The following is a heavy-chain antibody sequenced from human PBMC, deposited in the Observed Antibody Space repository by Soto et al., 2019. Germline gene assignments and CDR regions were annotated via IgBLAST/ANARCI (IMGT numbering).Heavy chain of an antibody. Sequence: GGSLRLSCSASGFTLSSCAVHWVRQAPGKGLECVAVIRDSGDKTYYADSVKGRFTISRDNSKNTLYLQMNSLRADDTAVYYCERRRDYGDYHRGFDYWGQGTLVTVSS. V-gene: IGHV3-64*04. CDR3: ERRRDYGDYHRGFDY. CDR2: IRDSGDKT. CDR1: GFTLSSCA. J-gene: IGHJ4*02. D-gene: IGHD4-17*01.